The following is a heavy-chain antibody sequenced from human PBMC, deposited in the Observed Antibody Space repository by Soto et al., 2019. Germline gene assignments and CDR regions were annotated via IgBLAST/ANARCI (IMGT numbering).Heavy chain of an antibody. CDR3: ARKPTYSSSWYVSYDYYYGMDV. Sequence: SETLSLTCPVSGGSISSSSYYWGWIRQPPGKGLEWIGSIYYSGSTYYNPSLKSRVTISVDTSKNQFSLKLSSVTAADTAVYYCARKPTYSSSWYVSYDYYYGMDVWGQGTTVTVSS. CDR2: IYYSGST. J-gene: IGHJ6*02. D-gene: IGHD6-13*01. CDR1: GGSISSSSYY. V-gene: IGHV4-39*01.